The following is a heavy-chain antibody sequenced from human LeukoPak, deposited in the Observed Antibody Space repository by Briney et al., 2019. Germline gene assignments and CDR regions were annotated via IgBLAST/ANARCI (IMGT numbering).Heavy chain of an antibody. D-gene: IGHD4-23*01. V-gene: IGHV1-2*02. J-gene: IGHJ4*02. CDR1: GYTFTSYY. CDR3: ASLTDYGGNAYFDY. CDR2: INPNSGGT. Sequence: ASVKVSCKASGYTFTSYYMHWVRQAPGQGLEWMGWINPNSGGTNYAQKFQGRVTMTRDTSISTAYMELSRLRSDDTAVYYCASLTDYGGNAYFDYWGQGTLVTVSS.